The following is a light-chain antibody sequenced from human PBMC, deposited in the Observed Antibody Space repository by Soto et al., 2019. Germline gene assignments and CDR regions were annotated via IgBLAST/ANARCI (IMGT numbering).Light chain of an antibody. V-gene: IGLV1-40*01. CDR3: QSYDRSLSGSV. Sequence: QSVLTQPPSVSGAPGQRVTISCTGSSSNIGAGYDVHWYQQLPGTAPKLLIYGNSNRPSGFPDRFSGSKSGTSASLAITGLQAEDEADYHCQSYDRSLSGSVFGGGTKLPVL. J-gene: IGLJ3*02. CDR2: GNS. CDR1: SSNIGAGYD.